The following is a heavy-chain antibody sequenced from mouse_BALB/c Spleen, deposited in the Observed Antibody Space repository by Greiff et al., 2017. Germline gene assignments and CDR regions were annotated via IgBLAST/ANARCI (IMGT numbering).Heavy chain of an antibody. CDR1: GYAFSSYW. Sequence: QVQLQQSGAELVRPGSSVKISCKASGYAFSSYWMNWVKQRPGQGLEWIGQIYPGDGDTNYNGKFKGKATLTADKSSSTAYMQLSSLTSEDSAVYYCARGRGNWNYFDYWGQGTTLTVSS. CDR2: IYPGDGDT. V-gene: IGHV1-80*01. CDR3: ARGRGNWNYFDY. D-gene: IGHD2-1*01. J-gene: IGHJ2*01.